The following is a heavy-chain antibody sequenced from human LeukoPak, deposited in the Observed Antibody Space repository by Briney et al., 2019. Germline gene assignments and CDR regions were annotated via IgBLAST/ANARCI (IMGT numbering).Heavy chain of an antibody. CDR3: ARGWFDS. CDR2: ISSGGSTI. V-gene: IGHV3-48*03. Sequence: GGSRRLSCAASGFTFSSYEMNWVRQAPGKGLEWLSYISSGGSTIYYADSVKGRFTISRDNPKNSLYMQMNSLGAEDTAFYYCARGWFDSWGQGTLVTVSS. CDR1: GFTFSSYE. J-gene: IGHJ5*01.